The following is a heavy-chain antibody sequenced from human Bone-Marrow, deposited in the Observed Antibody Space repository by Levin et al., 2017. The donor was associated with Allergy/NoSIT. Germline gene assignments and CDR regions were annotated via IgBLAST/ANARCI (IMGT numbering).Heavy chain of an antibody. J-gene: IGHJ4*02. V-gene: IGHV3-30*03. Sequence: GLDWVAVISHDGGNTYYADSERGRFTISRDNSKNTVYLQMSSLRAEDTAVYFCARDRNLVGATSTIEYWGQGTMVTVSS. D-gene: IGHD1-26*01. CDR3: ARDRNLVGATSTIEY. CDR2: ISHDGGNT.